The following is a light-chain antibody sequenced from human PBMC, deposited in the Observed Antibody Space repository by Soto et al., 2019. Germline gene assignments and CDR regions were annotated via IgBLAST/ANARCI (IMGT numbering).Light chain of an antibody. CDR3: QQSYISPYT. CDR1: QSIDVY. J-gene: IGKJ2*01. CDR2: AAS. V-gene: IGKV1-39*01. Sequence: DLQMTQSPSSLSASVGDSVSFTCRASQSIDVYLNWYQQKPGKAPQLLIYAASILQTEVPSRFSGSGSGTDFTLTISTLQPEDFATYFCQQSYISPYTFGQGTKLEI.